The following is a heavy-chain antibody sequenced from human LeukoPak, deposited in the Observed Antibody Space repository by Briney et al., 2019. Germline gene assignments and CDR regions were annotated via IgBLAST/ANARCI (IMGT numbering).Heavy chain of an antibody. Sequence: SETLSLTCSVSGGSVGSGSYYWTWIRQSAGKGLEWIGRIDPTGTTNNNPSLRGRATVSLDTSQNQFSLKLDSVTAADTAVYYCAREYGATYGSFEYWGQGSLVTVSS. CDR1: GGSVGSGSYY. J-gene: IGHJ4*02. V-gene: IGHV4-61*02. CDR2: IDPTGTT. CDR3: AREYGATYGSFEY. D-gene: IGHD4/OR15-4a*01.